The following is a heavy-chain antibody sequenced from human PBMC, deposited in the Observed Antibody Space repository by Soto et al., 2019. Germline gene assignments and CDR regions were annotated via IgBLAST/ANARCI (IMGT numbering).Heavy chain of an antibody. CDR2: IYYSGST. V-gene: IGHV4-31*03. D-gene: IGHD3-10*01. CDR1: GGSIGSGSYY. J-gene: IGHJ6*02. Sequence: QVQLQESGPGLVKPSQTLSLTCTVSGGSIGSGSYYWSWIRQLPGKGLEWIGYIYYSGSTYYNPSLKSRVTISVDTSKNQFSLKLNSVTAADTAVYYCATRTDYYYGSGSLGGMDVWGQGTTVTVSS. CDR3: ATRTDYYYGSGSLGGMDV.